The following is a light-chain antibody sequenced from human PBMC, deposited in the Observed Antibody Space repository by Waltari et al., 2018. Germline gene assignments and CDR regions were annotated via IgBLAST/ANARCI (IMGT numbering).Light chain of an antibody. CDR1: SSDVGGYNY. Sequence: QSALTQPRSVSGSPGQSVTISCTGTSSDVGGYNYVSWFQQHPGKAPKLMIHDVSKRPSWRPDRFFGSKSGNTASLTISGLQADDETDYYCCSYAGRYTWVFGGGTKLTVL. CDR2: DVS. V-gene: IGLV2-11*01. CDR3: CSYAGRYTWV. J-gene: IGLJ3*02.